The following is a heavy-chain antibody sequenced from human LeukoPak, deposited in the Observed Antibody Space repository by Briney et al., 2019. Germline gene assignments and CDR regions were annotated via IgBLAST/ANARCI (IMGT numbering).Heavy chain of an antibody. CDR3: ARDRRLKGYYYYYMDV. J-gene: IGHJ6*03. Sequence: GGSLRLSCAASGFTFSSYWMSWVRQAPGKGLEWVANIKQDGSEKYYVDSVKGRFTISRDNAKNSLYLQMNSLRAEDTAVYYCARDRRLKGYYYYYMDVWGKGTTVTISS. CDR1: GFTFSSYW. V-gene: IGHV3-7*01. D-gene: IGHD5-12*01. CDR2: IKQDGSEK.